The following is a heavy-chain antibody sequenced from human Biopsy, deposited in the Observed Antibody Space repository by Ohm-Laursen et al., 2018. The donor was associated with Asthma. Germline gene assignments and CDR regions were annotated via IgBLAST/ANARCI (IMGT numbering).Heavy chain of an antibody. CDR3: ARAVDYSHYYGIDV. D-gene: IGHD3-10*01. J-gene: IGHJ6*02. Sequence: SSVKVSCKTTGYTFNSAGITWVRQAPGQGLEWMGWISVYNGNTKVAQKLQDRVTMITDTSTSTAYMELRSLRSDDTAVYFCARAVDYSHYYGIDVWGQGTTVTVS. CDR2: ISVYNGNT. V-gene: IGHV1-18*01. CDR1: GYTFNSAG.